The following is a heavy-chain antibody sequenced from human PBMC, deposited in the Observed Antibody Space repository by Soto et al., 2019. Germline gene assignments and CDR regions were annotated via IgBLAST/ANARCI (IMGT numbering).Heavy chain of an antibody. CDR2: IYYSGNT. CDR3: ARDRLMATAGTARHYFGLDV. CDR1: GGSIRSGGYY. J-gene: IGHJ6*02. Sequence: SETLSLTCTVSGGSIRSGGYYWSWVRQNPRRGLEWIGNIYYSGNTYYNPSLKSRLTISVDTSKNQFSLNLSSVTAADTAVYYCARDRLMATAGTARHYFGLDVWGQGTTVAVYS. D-gene: IGHD5-18*01. V-gene: IGHV4-31*03.